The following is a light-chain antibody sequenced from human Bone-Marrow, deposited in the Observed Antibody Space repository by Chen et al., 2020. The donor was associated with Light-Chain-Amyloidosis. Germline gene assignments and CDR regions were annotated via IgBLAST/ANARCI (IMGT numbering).Light chain of an antibody. CDR2: KVT. CDR3: SSYTITNTLV. J-gene: IGLJ1*01. CDR1: SRSVGGDNH. Sequence: SALTQPASVSGSPGPSITISCTGTSRSVGGDNHVSWYQQHPDKAPKLMIYKVTNRPSWVPDRFSGSKSDNTAALTISGLQTEDEADYFCSSYTITNTLVFGSGTRVTVL. V-gene: IGLV2-14*01.